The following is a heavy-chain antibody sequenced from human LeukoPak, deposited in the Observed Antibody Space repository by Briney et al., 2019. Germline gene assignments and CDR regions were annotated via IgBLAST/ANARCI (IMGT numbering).Heavy chain of an antibody. J-gene: IGHJ6*02. CDR2: ISGSGGST. Sequence: GGSLRLSCAASGFTFSSYAMSWVRQAPGKGLEWVSAISGSGGSTYYADSVKGRFTISRDNSKNTLYLQMNSLRAEDTAVYYCAKAHVPLFSVLASYYYYGMDVWGQGTTVTVSS. CDR3: AKAHVPLFSVLASYYYYGMDV. CDR1: GFTFSSYA. V-gene: IGHV3-23*01. D-gene: IGHD2-21*01.